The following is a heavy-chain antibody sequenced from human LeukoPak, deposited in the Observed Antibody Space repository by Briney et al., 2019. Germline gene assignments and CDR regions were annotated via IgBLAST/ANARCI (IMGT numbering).Heavy chain of an antibody. CDR1: GGSIGSHY. D-gene: IGHD4-17*01. J-gene: IGHJ3*02. CDR2: IYYSGST. V-gene: IGHV4-59*11. CDR3: ARLRSDAFDI. Sequence: SETLSLTCTVSGGSIGSHYWSWIRQPPGKGLEWIGYIYYSGSTNQNPSLKSRVTLSLDTSKNQFSLRLTSVTAADTAVYYCARLRSDAFDIWGQGTMVTVSS.